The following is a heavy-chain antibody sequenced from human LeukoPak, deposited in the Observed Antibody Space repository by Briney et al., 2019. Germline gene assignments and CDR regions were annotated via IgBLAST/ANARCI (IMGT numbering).Heavy chain of an antibody. CDR3: ARSGPSYYYYYMDV. Sequence: ASVKVSCKASGYTFTSYDINWVRPATGQGLEWMGWMNPNSGNTGYAQKFQGRVTITRNTSISTAYMELSSLRSEDTAVYYCARSGPSYYYYYMDVWGKGTTVTVSS. J-gene: IGHJ6*03. CDR1: GYTFTSYD. CDR2: MNPNSGNT. V-gene: IGHV1-8*03. D-gene: IGHD6-25*01.